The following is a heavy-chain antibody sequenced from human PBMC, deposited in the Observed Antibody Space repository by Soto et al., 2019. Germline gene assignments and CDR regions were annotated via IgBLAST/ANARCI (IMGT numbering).Heavy chain of an antibody. CDR1: GFTFSTYA. J-gene: IGHJ3*02. V-gene: IGHV3-30-3*01. Sequence: QVQLVESGGGVVQPGRSLRLSCAASGFTFSTYAVHWVRQAPGKGLEWGAVISYDGSNEYYADSVKGRFTISRDNSKNTLYLQMNSLRAEDTAVYYCARGGAGGYYGSGRTPNPFDIWGQGTMVTVSS. CDR2: ISYDGSNE. D-gene: IGHD3-10*01. CDR3: ARGGAGGYYGSGRTPNPFDI.